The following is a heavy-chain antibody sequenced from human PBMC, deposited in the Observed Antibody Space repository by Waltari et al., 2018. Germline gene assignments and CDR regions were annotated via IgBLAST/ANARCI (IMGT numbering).Heavy chain of an antibody. Sequence: QVQLVESGGGVVQPGRSLRLSCAASGFTFSSYGMPWVRQAPGKGLEWVAVIWYDGSNKYYADSVKGRFTISRDNSKNTLYLQMNSLRAEDTAVYYCARGSSGSSAEYFQHWGQGTLVTVSS. D-gene: IGHD3-22*01. J-gene: IGHJ1*01. CDR1: GFTFSSYG. CDR3: ARGSSGSSAEYFQH. CDR2: IWYDGSNK. V-gene: IGHV3-33*01.